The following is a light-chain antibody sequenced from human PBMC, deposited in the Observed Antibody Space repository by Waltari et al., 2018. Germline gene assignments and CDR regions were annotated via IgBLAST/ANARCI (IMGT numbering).Light chain of an antibody. V-gene: IGLV4-69*01. CDR3: QTGGHGTWV. J-gene: IGLJ3*02. Sequence: QLVLTQSPSASASLGASVKLTCTLSSGHSSHVIAWLQQPPEKGPRYLMKGNSDGSHSKGDEIPDRFSGSSSGTERYLTIASRQSEDEADYDCQTGGHGTWVFGGGTKLTVL. CDR2: GNSDGSH. CDR1: SGHSSHV.